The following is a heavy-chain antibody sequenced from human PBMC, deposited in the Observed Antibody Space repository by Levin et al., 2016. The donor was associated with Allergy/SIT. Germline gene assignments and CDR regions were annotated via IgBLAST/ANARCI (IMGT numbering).Heavy chain of an antibody. Sequence: PGKGLEWIGSIYYSGSTYYNPSLKSRVTISVDTSKNQFSLKLSSVTAADTAVYYCARARDIVVVPAAISVPSDWFDPWGQGTLVTVSS. V-gene: IGHV4-39*01. J-gene: IGHJ5*02. D-gene: IGHD2-2*01. CDR2: IYYSGST. CDR3: ARARDIVVVPAAISVPSDWFDP.